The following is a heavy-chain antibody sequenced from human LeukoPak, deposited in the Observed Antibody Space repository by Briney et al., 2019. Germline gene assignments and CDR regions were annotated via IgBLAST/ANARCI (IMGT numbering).Heavy chain of an antibody. CDR3: ARDFDSPLAFDI. J-gene: IGHJ3*02. D-gene: IGHD3-9*01. CDR2: IHVSGST. Sequence: SETLSLTCTVSGGSISSTTYYWSWIRRPAGKGLEWIGRIHVSGSTNYNPSLKSRITISVDTSKNQFFLKLSSVTAADTAVYYCARDFDSPLAFDIWGQGTMVTVSS. V-gene: IGHV4-61*02. CDR1: GGSISSTTYY.